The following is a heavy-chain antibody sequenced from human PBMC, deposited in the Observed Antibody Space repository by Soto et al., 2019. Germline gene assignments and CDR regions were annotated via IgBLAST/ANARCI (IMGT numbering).Heavy chain of an antibody. J-gene: IGHJ4*02. Sequence: VHLLESGGGLGQPGGSLRLSCAASGFTFSSYAMNWVRQAPGKGLEWVSAISGSGFNTYYADSVRGRFTISRDNPKNTVSLQMNGLRAEDTAVYYCAKDWRLGPFLESYYFDYWGQGTLVTVSS. V-gene: IGHV3-23*01. CDR3: AKDWRLGPFLESYYFDY. CDR1: GFTFSSYA. CDR2: ISGSGFNT. D-gene: IGHD3-3*02.